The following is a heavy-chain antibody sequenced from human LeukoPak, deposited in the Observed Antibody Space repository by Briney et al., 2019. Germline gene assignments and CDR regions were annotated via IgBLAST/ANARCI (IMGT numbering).Heavy chain of an antibody. J-gene: IGHJ4*02. D-gene: IGHD3-22*01. CDR1: GFTFDTYG. Sequence: GRSLRLSCAASGFTFDTYGMHWVRQAPGKGLERVAVISYDGNNENYVDSVKGRFTISRDNSKNTLYLQMNSLRAEDTAVYYCATRSIYYYYFDYWGQGTLVTVSS. V-gene: IGHV3-30*03. CDR3: ATRSIYYYYFDY. CDR2: ISYDGNNE.